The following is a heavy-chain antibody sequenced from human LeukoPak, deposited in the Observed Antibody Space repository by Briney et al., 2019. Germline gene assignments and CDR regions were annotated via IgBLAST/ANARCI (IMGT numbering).Heavy chain of an antibody. Sequence: GGSLRLSCAASGFTFSSYAMHWVRQAPGKGLEWVAVISYDGSNKYYADSVKGRFTISRDNSKNTLYLQMNSLRAEDTAVYYCARDGGEQWLVGYYYMDVWGKGTTVTVSS. CDR2: ISYDGSNK. J-gene: IGHJ6*03. CDR3: ARDGGEQWLVGYYYMDV. D-gene: IGHD6-19*01. V-gene: IGHV3-30*04. CDR1: GFTFSSYA.